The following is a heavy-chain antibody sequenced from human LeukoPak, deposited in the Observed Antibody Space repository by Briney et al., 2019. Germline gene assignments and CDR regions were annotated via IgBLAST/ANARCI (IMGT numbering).Heavy chain of an antibody. J-gene: IGHJ3*02. CDR1: GFTFSSYA. D-gene: IGHD3-3*01. V-gene: IGHV3-23*01. CDR3: AKVGSITIFGVVMGDAFDI. CDR2: ISGSGGST. Sequence: TGGSLRLSCAASGFTFSSYAMSWVRQAPGKGLEWVSAISGSGGSTYYADSVKGRFTISRDNSKNTLYLQMSSLRAEDTAVYYCAKVGSITIFGVVMGDAFDIWGQGTMVTVSS.